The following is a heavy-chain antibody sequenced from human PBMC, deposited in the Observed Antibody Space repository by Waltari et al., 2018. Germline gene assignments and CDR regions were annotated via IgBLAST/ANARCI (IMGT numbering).Heavy chain of an antibody. V-gene: IGHV3-30-3*01. CDR3: AKGEYGDYNLFFDY. J-gene: IGHJ4*02. CDR1: GFTFSSYA. Sequence: QVQLVESGGGVVQPGRSLRLSCAASGFTFSSYAMHWVRQAPGKGLEWVAVISYDGSNKYYADSVKGRFTISRDNSKNTLYLQMNSLRAEDTAVYYCAKGEYGDYNLFFDYWGQGTLVTVSS. D-gene: IGHD4-17*01. CDR2: ISYDGSNK.